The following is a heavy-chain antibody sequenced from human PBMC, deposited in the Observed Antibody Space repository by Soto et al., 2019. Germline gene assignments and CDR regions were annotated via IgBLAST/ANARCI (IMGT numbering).Heavy chain of an antibody. CDR1: GYSFTSYW. CDR2: IYPGDSDT. Sequence: GESLKSSGKGSGYSFTSYWIGWVRQMPGKGLEWMGIIYPGDSDTRYSPSFQGQVTISADKSISTAYLQWSSLKASDTAMYYCARHVTWYGELELPALDYWGQGTLVTVSS. D-gene: IGHD1-7*01. J-gene: IGHJ4*02. V-gene: IGHV5-51*01. CDR3: ARHVTWYGELELPALDY.